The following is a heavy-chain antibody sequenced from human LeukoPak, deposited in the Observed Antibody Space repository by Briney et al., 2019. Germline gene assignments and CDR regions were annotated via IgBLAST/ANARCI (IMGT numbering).Heavy chain of an antibody. CDR2: IHGGGDVT. J-gene: IGHJ3*02. CDR3: ARDRVSSSWYSHAGAFDI. V-gene: IGHV3-23*01. D-gene: IGHD6-13*01. Sequence: GGSLRLSCAASGFTFTNYAMNWVRQAPEKGLEWVSTIHGGGDVTYYADSVKGRFTISRDNSRNTLYLQMNSLRAEDTAVYYCARDRVSSSWYSHAGAFDIWGQGTMVTVSS. CDR1: GFTFTNYA.